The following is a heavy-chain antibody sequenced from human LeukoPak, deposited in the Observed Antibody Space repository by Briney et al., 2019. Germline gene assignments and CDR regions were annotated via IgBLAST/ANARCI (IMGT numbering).Heavy chain of an antibody. J-gene: IGHJ4*02. CDR1: GFTFSSYA. D-gene: IGHD4-17*01. CDR2: ISYDGSNK. Sequence: GGSLRLSCAASGFTFSSYAMHWVRQAPGKGPEWVAVISYDGSNKYYADSVKGRFTISRDNSKNTLYLQMNSLRAEDTAVYYCARAYGLDYWGQGTLVTVSS. CDR3: ARAYGLDY. V-gene: IGHV3-30-3*01.